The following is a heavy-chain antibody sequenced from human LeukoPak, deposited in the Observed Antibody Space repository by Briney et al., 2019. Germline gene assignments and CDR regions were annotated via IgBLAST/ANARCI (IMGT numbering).Heavy chain of an antibody. J-gene: IGHJ6*02. CDR3: ARGGPLGYYYYGMDV. CDR2: ISSSSSTT. Sequence: PGGSLRLSCAASGFTFSSYSMNWVRQAPGKGLEWVSYISSSSSTTYYADSVKGRFTISRDNAKNSLYLQMNSLRDEDTAVYYCARGGPLGYYYYGMDVWGQGTTVTVSS. D-gene: IGHD7-27*01. V-gene: IGHV3-48*02. CDR1: GFTFSSYS.